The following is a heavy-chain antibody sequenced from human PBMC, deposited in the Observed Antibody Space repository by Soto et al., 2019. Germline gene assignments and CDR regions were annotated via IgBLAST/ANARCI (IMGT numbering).Heavy chain of an antibody. V-gene: IGHV1-69*01. J-gene: IGHJ6*01. CDR3: ARGTVPPKLELQYYYGMDV. CDR1: GGTFSSYA. Sequence: QVQLVQSGAEVKKPESSVKVSCKGSGGTFSSYAISWVRQAPGQGLEWMGGIIPIFGTANYAQKFQGRVTITADESTSTAYMELSSLRSADTAVYYCARGTVPPKLELQYYYGMDVWGQGTTVTVSS. D-gene: IGHD1-7*01. CDR2: IIPIFGTA.